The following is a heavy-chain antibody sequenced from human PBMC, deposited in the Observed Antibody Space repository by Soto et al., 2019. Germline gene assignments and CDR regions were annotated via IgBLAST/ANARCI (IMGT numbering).Heavy chain of an antibody. CDR1: GFTFSSYS. Sequence: EVQLVESGGGLVKPGGSLRLSCAASGFTFSSYSMNWVRQAPGKGLEWVSSISSSSSYIYYADSVKGRFTISRDNAKNSPYLQMNSLRAEDTAVYYCARCITMVRGVTYYYYGMDVWGQGTTVTVSS. V-gene: IGHV3-21*01. CDR2: ISSSSSYI. CDR3: ARCITMVRGVTYYYYGMDV. J-gene: IGHJ6*02. D-gene: IGHD3-10*01.